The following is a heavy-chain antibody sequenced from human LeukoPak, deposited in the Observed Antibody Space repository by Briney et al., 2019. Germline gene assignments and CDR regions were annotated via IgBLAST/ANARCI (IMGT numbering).Heavy chain of an antibody. CDR3: ARQGGYCNSVSCYYY. Sequence: SETLSLTCTVSGGSISSSSYYWGWIRQPPGKGLEWIGSIYYSGSTYYNPSLKSRVTISVDTSKNHFSLKLRSVTAADTAIYYCARQGGYCNSVSCYYYWGQGALVTVSS. D-gene: IGHD2-2*01. V-gene: IGHV4-39*01. J-gene: IGHJ4*02. CDR1: GGSISSSSYY. CDR2: IYYSGST.